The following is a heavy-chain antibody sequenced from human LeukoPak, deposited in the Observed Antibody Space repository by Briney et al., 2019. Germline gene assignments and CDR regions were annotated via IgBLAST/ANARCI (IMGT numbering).Heavy chain of an antibody. Sequence: GGSLRLSCAASGFTFSSYAMSWVRQAPGKELEWVSAISGSGGSTYYADSVKGRFTISRDNSRNTLYLQMNSLRVEDTAVYYCAKQMREHIVLMTAIRFRAYGMDVWGQGTTVTVSS. V-gene: IGHV3-23*01. CDR3: AKQMREHIVLMTAIRFRAYGMDV. CDR1: GFTFSSYA. CDR2: ISGSGGST. J-gene: IGHJ6*02. D-gene: IGHD2-21*02.